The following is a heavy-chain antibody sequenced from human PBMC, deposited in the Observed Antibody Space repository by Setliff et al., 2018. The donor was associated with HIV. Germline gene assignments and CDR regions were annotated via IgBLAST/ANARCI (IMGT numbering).Heavy chain of an antibody. Sequence: GGSLRLSCAASGFTFNTYWMTWVRQAPGRGLEWMAVFSADEDIEYYADSVKGRFTISRDNSKNTLYLQMNSLGADDRAVYYCAKVRLMFLDDAFDIWGQGTMVTVSS. D-gene: IGHD5-12*01. CDR3: AKVRLMFLDDAFDI. J-gene: IGHJ3*02. CDR1: GFTFNTYW. CDR2: FSADEDIE. V-gene: IGHV3-30*01.